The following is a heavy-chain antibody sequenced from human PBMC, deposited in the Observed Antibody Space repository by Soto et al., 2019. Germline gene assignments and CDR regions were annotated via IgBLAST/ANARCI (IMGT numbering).Heavy chain of an antibody. CDR2: IYTDGTT. J-gene: IGHJ4*02. V-gene: IGHV4-4*07. Sequence: QVQLQGSGPGQVKPSETLSLTYTVSGDSISDYFYWSWIRQPAGKGLEWIGRIYTDGTTKYNPSLNSRVTLSLDKYKTQFSLRLSSVTAADTAVYYFAREVRGGFTGIFDQWGRGSRVTVSS. CDR1: GDSISDYFY. CDR3: AREVRGGFTGIFDQ. D-gene: IGHD2-15*01.